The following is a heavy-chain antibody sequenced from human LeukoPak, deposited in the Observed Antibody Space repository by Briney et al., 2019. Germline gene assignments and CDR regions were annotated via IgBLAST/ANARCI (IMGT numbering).Heavy chain of an antibody. Sequence: GGALRLSCAASGFTFSSYWMSWVRQAAGKGLEWVANIKQDGSEKYYVDSVKGRFTISRDNAKNSLYLQMNSLRAEDTAVYYCARGGSSWFPYFDYWGQGTLVTVSS. CDR2: IKQDGSEK. V-gene: IGHV3-7*01. D-gene: IGHD6-13*01. J-gene: IGHJ4*02. CDR3: ARGGSSWFPYFDY. CDR1: GFTFSSYW.